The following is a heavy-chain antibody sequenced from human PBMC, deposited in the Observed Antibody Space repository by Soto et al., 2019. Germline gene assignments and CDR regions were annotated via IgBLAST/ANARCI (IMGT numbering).Heavy chain of an antibody. CDR1: GNTFSFYS. CDR3: ATSYGSGYRAFDY. J-gene: IGHJ4*02. Sequence: QLQLVQSGAEVKRPGSSVKVSCKASGNTFSFYSINWVRQAPGLGLEWMGRVNPILSLSNYAQRFQGRVTMTADKSTSTAYMVISSLRSEDTAIYYCATSYGSGYRAFDYWGQGAQVIVSS. V-gene: IGHV1-69*02. D-gene: IGHD3-10*01. CDR2: VNPILSLS.